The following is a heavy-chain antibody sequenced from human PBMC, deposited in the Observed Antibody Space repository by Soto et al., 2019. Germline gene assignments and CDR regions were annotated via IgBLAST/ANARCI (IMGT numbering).Heavy chain of an antibody. V-gene: IGHV4-34*01. D-gene: IGHD4-17*01. Sequence: SETLCLTCAVYGGSFSGYYWSWIRQPPGKGLEWIGEINHSGSTNYNPSLKSRVTISVDTSKNQFSLKLSSVTAADTAVYYCASSTVTYSYYYYYYGMDVWGQGTTVTVSS. J-gene: IGHJ6*02. CDR3: ASSTVTYSYYYYYYGMDV. CDR2: INHSGST. CDR1: GGSFSGYY.